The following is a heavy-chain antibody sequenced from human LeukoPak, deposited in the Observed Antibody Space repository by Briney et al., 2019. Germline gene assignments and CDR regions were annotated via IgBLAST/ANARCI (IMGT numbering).Heavy chain of an antibody. Sequence: PGGSLRLSCAASGFTFSSYWMSWVRQAPGKGLEWVANIKQDGSEKYYVDSVKGRFTISRDNAKNSLYLQMNSLRAEDTAVYYCARLARYYDFWSGYYMSPRDYWGQGTLVTVSS. J-gene: IGHJ4*02. V-gene: IGHV3-7*01. D-gene: IGHD3-3*01. CDR3: ARLARYYDFWSGYYMSPRDY. CDR2: IKQDGSEK. CDR1: GFTFSSYW.